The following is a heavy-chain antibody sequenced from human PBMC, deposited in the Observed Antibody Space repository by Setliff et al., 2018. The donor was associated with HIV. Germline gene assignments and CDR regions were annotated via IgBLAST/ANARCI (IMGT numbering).Heavy chain of an antibody. D-gene: IGHD5-18*01. V-gene: IGHV3-21*01. CDR2: ISSSSDYI. J-gene: IGHJ4*02. CDR3: ARDFRIQLWLRSPFDY. CDR1: GFTFSSYS. Sequence: GGSLRLSCAVSGFTFSSYSMNWVRQAPGKGLEWVSSISSSSDYIYYADSVEGRFIISRDNAKNSLYLQMNSLRAEDTAVYYCARDFRIQLWLRSPFDYWGQGTLVTVS.